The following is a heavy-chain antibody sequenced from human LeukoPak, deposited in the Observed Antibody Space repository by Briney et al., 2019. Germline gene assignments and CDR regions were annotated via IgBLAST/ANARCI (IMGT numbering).Heavy chain of an antibody. V-gene: IGHV3-7*01. Sequence: GGVLGPCWVSSGIRFSSFNMELGRPASGEGLGWVAKMKEDGSDIHYVDSVKGRFTICRDNAKNSLCLQMSSLRVEDTAVYYCARGGARYLDSWGQGILVTVSS. CDR2: MKEDGSDI. D-gene: IGHD3-9*01. CDR1: GIRFSSFN. CDR3: ARGGARYLDS. J-gene: IGHJ4*02.